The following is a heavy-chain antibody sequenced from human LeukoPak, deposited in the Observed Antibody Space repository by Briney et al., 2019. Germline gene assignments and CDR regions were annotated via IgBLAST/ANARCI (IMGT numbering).Heavy chain of an antibody. CDR3: ARDSGYEIVDP. D-gene: IGHD5-12*01. CDR2: ISRDGVST. Sequence: PGGSLRLSCVASGFALNTYWMHWVRQGPGKGLEWVSRISRDGVSTSYADSVKGRFTISRDNAKNTVYLQKNSLRAEDTAVYYCARDSGYEIVDPWGQGTLVTVSS. CDR1: GFALNTYW. J-gene: IGHJ5*02. V-gene: IGHV3-74*01.